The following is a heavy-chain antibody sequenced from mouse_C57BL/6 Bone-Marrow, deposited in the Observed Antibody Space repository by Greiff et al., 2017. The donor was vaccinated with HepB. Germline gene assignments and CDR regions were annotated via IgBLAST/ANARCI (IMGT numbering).Heavy chain of an antibody. Sequence: VQLQQSGPVLVKPGASVKMSCKASGYTFTDYYMNWVKQSHGKSLEWIGVINPYNGGTSYNQKFKGKATLTVNKSSSTAYMELNSLTSEDSAVYYCARRGDSNSLWFAYWGQGTLVTVSA. V-gene: IGHV1-19*01. CDR2: INPYNGGT. CDR1: GYTFTDYY. CDR3: ARRGDSNSLWFAY. J-gene: IGHJ3*01. D-gene: IGHD2-5*01.